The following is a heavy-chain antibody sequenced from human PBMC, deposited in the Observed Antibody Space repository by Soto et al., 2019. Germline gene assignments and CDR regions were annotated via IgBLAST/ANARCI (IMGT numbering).Heavy chain of an antibody. J-gene: IGHJ4*02. CDR3: ARGRGLAARPQHLDH. CDR1: GFLFSGYA. V-gene: IGHV3-30*04. D-gene: IGHD6-6*01. Sequence: QVQLVESGGGVVQPGGSLRLSCATSGFLFSGYAMHWARQPPGKGLEWGAVISYDGKEKYYADSAEGRFTISRESSGVTLYLQMSSLRVEDTAVYYCARGRGLAARPQHLDHWGQGTLVTVSS. CDR2: ISYDGKEK.